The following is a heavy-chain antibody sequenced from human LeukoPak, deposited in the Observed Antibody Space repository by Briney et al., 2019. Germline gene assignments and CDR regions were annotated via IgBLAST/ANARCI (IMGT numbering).Heavy chain of an antibody. CDR1: GGSISSYY. Sequence: SETLSLTCTVSGGSISSYYWSWTRQPPGKGLEWIGYIYYSGSTNYNPSLKSRVTISVDTSKNQFSLKLSSVTAADTAVYYCARGGGSSSWYSTYDYWGQGTLVTVSS. CDR3: ARGGGSSSWYSTYDY. CDR2: IYYSGST. D-gene: IGHD6-13*01. V-gene: IGHV4-59*01. J-gene: IGHJ4*02.